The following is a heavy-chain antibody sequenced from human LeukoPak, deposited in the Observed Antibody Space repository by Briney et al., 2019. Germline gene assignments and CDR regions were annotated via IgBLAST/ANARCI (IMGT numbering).Heavy chain of an antibody. CDR1: GFTFSTFA. CDR2: IFPSGGEI. V-gene: IGHV3-23*01. Sequence: TGGSLRLSCAASGFTFSTFAMIWVRQPPGKGLEWVSSIFPSGGEIHYPDSVRGRFTISRDNSKSTLSLQMNSLRAEDTAIYYCATYRQVLLPFESWGQGTLVTVSS. D-gene: IGHD2-8*02. CDR3: ATYRQVLLPFES. J-gene: IGHJ4*02.